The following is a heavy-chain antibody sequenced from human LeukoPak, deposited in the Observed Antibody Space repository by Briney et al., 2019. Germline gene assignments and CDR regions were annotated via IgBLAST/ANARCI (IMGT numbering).Heavy chain of an antibody. CDR1: GFTFSSYA. J-gene: IGHJ4*02. CDR3: APTNNLYYYFDY. CDR2: ISGSGGST. D-gene: IGHD1-1*01. Sequence: PGGSLRLSCAASGFTFSSYAMTWVRQAPGKGLEWVSVISGSGGSTYYTDSVKGRFTISRDNSRNTLYLQMNSLRVEDTAVYYCAPTNNLYYYFDYWGQGTLVTVSS. V-gene: IGHV3-23*01.